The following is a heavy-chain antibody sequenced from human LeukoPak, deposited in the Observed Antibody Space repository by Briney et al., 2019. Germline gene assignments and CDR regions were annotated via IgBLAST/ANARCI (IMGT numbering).Heavy chain of an antibody. V-gene: IGHV4-30-4*01. Sequence: SQTLSLTCTVSGGSISSGDYYWSWIRQPPGKGLEWIGYIYYSGSTYYNPSLKSRVTISVDTSKNQFFLKLSSVTAADTAVYFCARGFVAGAYWYFDLWGRGTLVAVSS. CDR3: ARGFVAGAYWYFDL. D-gene: IGHD6-19*01. CDR2: IYYSGST. J-gene: IGHJ2*01. CDR1: GGSISSGDYY.